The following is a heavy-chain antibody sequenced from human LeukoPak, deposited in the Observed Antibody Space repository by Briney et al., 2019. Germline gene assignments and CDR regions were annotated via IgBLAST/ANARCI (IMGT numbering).Heavy chain of an antibody. CDR3: AREESRYSSGWYLDAFDI. D-gene: IGHD6-19*01. CDR1: GFTFSSYW. CDR2: IKQDGSEK. J-gene: IGHJ3*02. V-gene: IGHV3-7*01. Sequence: GGSLRLSCAASGFTFSSYWMGWVRQAPGKGLEWVANIKQDGSEKYYVDSVKGRFTISRDNAKNSLYLQMNSLRAEDTAVYYCAREESRYSSGWYLDAFDIWGQGTMVTVSS.